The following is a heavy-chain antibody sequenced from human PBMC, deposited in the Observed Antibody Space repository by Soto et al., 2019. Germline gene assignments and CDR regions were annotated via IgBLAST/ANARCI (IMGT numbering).Heavy chain of an antibody. CDR2: ISYDGSTQ. CDR3: AKDQASGQGSFDS. CDR1: AFTFNIYG. J-gene: IGHJ4*02. V-gene: IGHV3-30*18. Sequence: HPWGSLRLSCTASAFTFNIYGMNWVRQAPDKALEWVGLISYDGSTQYYADSVKGRFTISRENSKNTLFLQMNSLSADDTSVDYCAKDQASGQGSFDSWGQGTLVTVSS.